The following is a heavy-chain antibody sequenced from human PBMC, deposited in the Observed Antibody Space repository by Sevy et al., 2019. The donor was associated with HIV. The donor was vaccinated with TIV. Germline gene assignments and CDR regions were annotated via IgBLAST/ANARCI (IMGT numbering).Heavy chain of an antibody. Sequence: SGPTLVNPTQTLTLTCTFSGFSLSTSGVGMGWIRQPPGKALEWLALIYWNDDKRYSPSLKSRLTITKDTSKNQVVLTMTNMDPVDTATYYCVQGKYYFDYWGQGTLVTVSS. J-gene: IGHJ4*02. D-gene: IGHD3-10*01. CDR1: GFSLSTSGVG. V-gene: IGHV2-5*01. CDR2: IYWNDDK. CDR3: VQGKYYFDY.